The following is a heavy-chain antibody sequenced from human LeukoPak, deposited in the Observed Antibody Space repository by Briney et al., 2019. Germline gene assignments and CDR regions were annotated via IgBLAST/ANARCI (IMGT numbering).Heavy chain of an antibody. CDR3: ARDGDCFDRMDV. D-gene: IGHD2-21*02. J-gene: IGHJ6*03. CDR1: GFTFSNYC. Sequence: GGSLRLSCAASGFTFSNYCFHWVRHAPGQGLVWVARIKRDGTYTNYADSVKGRFTISRDDAKNTLYLQMNSLRADDTGMYFCARDGDCFDRMDVWGKGTTVTVSS. CDR2: IKRDGTYT. V-gene: IGHV3-74*01.